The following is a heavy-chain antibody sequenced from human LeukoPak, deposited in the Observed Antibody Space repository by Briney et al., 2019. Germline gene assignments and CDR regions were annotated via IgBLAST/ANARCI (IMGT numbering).Heavy chain of an antibody. J-gene: IGHJ3*01. CDR2: INPNSGGT. CDR1: GYTFTGYY. D-gene: IGHD6-13*01. V-gene: IGHV1-2*04. CDR3: ARRGQQLPVDAFDV. Sequence: ASVKVSCKASGYTFTGYYMHWVRQAPGQGLEWMGWINPNSGGTNYAQKFQGWVTMTRDTSISTAYMELSRLRSDDTALYYCARRGQQLPVDAFDVWGQGTMVTVSS.